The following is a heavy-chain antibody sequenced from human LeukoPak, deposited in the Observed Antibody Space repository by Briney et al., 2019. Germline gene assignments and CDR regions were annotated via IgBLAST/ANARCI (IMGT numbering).Heavy chain of an antibody. CDR3: AREYEVMGLTDY. CDR1: GYTFTGYY. D-gene: IGHD3-16*01. V-gene: IGHV1-2*02. CDR2: INPNSGGT. J-gene: IGHJ4*02. Sequence: GASVKVSCKTSGYTFTGYYMHWVRQAPGQGLEWMGWINPNSGGTNYAQKFQGRVTMTRDTSTSTVYMELSSLRSEDTAVYYCAREYEVMGLTDYWGQGTLVTVSS.